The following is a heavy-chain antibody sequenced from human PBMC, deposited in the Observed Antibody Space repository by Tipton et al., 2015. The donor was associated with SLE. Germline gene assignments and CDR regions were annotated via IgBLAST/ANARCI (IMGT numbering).Heavy chain of an antibody. J-gene: IGHJ2*01. D-gene: IGHD4-17*01. V-gene: IGHV4-34*01. Sequence: LRLSCVVHGGSFSGYYWSWIRPPPGKGLEWIGEINHSGSSNSNPPLKSRVTMSVDTSKNQFSLNLTSVTAADTAVYYCARGSDGEYVRYFDVWGPGTLVTVSS. CDR3: ARGSDGEYVRYFDV. CDR1: GGSFSGYY. CDR2: INHSGSS.